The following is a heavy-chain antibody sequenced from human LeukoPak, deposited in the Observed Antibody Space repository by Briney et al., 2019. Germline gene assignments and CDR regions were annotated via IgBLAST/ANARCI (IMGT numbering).Heavy chain of an antibody. D-gene: IGHD2-15*01. J-gene: IGHJ5*02. Sequence: EGSLRLSCAASGFTFSSHNMAWVRQPPGKGLDWISYISDSSITMYYADSVKGRFTISRDNAKNSLYLQMNSLRAEDTAVYYCARDGGFCSGGFCYRLFDPWGQGTLVTVSS. CDR1: GFTFSSHN. CDR2: ISDSSITM. CDR3: ARDGGFCSGGFCYRLFDP. V-gene: IGHV3-48*04.